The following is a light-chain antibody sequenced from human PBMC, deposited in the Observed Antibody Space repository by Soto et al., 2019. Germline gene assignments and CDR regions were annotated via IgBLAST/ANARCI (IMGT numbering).Light chain of an antibody. CDR1: QSVPSTY. CDR2: GTS. J-gene: IGKJ5*01. V-gene: IGKV3-20*01. CDR3: QQYVSPPIT. Sequence: VLSQSPGRLSLSPGETATLSCRASQSVPSTYFAWYQQKSGQPPRLLISGTSNRATGIPDRFSGSGSGRDFTLTISRLEPEDFAVYYCQQYVSPPITFGQGTRLEIK.